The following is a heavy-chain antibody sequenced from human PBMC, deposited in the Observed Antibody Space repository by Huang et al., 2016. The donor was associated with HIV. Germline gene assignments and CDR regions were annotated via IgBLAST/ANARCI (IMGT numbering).Heavy chain of an antibody. D-gene: IGHD3-10*01. CDR2: INTYNGNT. CDR1: GYIFKSYG. V-gene: IGHV1-18*01. CDR3: ARQGFGRRDAFDI. Sequence: QVQMVQSGAEVKKPGASVKVSCKASGYIFKSYGITWVRQAPGQGLAWMGWINTYNGNTNHPQKFQGRVTMTTDTSTSTAYMELRGLRSNDTAVYFCARQGFGRRDAFDIWGQGTCVTVS. J-gene: IGHJ3*02.